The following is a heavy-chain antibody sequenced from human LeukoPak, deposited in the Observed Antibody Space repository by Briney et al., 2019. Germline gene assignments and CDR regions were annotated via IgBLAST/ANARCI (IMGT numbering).Heavy chain of an antibody. V-gene: IGHV4-61*02. Sequence: PSETLSLTCTVSGGSISSGSYYWSWIRQPAGKGLEWIGRIYTSGSTNYNPSLKSRVTISVDTSKNQFSLKLSSVTAADTAVYYCARERGISCSSTSCYTYYFDYWGQGTLVTVSS. D-gene: IGHD2-2*02. CDR1: GGSISSGSYY. CDR2: IYTSGST. J-gene: IGHJ4*02. CDR3: ARERGISCSSTSCYTYYFDY.